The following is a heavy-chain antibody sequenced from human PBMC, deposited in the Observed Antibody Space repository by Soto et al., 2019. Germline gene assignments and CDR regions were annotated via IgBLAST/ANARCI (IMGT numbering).Heavy chain of an antibody. D-gene: IGHD2-2*01. V-gene: IGHV3-30*18. Sequence: LRLSCAASGFTFSSYGMHWVRQAPGKGLEWVAVISYDGSNKYYADSVKGRFTISRDNSKNTLYLQMNSLRAEDTAVYYCAKDGFEVVPAAEVSDYYYGMDVWGQGTTVTVSS. CDR1: GFTFSSYG. CDR3: AKDGFEVVPAAEVSDYYYGMDV. CDR2: ISYDGSNK. J-gene: IGHJ6*02.